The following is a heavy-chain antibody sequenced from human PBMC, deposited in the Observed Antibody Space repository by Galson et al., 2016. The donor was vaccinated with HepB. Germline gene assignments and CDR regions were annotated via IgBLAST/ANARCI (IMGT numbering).Heavy chain of an antibody. Sequence: LRLSCAASGFTVSYNYITWVRQPPGKGLEWVSLIYSAGKTYYADSVKGRFTISRDHSKNTVYLQMNSLRADDTAMYYCANIGAFNIWGQGTMVTVSS. V-gene: IGHV3-53*01. J-gene: IGHJ3*02. CDR3: ANIGAFNI. CDR2: IYSAGKT. CDR1: GFTVSYNY.